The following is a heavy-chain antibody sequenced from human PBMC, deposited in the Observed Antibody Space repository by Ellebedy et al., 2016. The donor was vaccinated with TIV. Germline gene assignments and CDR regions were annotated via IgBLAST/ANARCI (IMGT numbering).Heavy chain of an antibody. J-gene: IGHJ4*02. CDR1: GFTFSTYW. CDR2: INTDGSST. V-gene: IGHV3-74*01. D-gene: IGHD7-27*01. Sequence: PGGSLRLSCAASGFTFSTYWMHWVRQAPGKGLMWVSRINTDGSSTGYADSVKGRFTISRDNAKNTLYLQMNSLRAEDTAVYYCARGGNWDLDYWGQGILVTVSS. CDR3: ARGGNWDLDY.